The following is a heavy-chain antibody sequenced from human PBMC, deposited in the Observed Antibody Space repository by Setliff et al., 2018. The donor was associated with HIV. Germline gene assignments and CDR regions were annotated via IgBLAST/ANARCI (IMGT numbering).Heavy chain of an antibody. J-gene: IGHJ3*01. D-gene: IGHD3-22*01. CDR3: ARPQYHDSSDAYDF. Sequence: GESLKISCTGSGYSFPNYWIAWVRQAPGEGLEWMGIIYPGGSNTRYNPSFQGQVIISADKSINTAYLQWSSLKASDTAMYYCARPQYHDSSDAYDFWGQGTMVTVSS. V-gene: IGHV5-51*01. CDR2: IYPGGSNT. CDR1: GYSFPNYW.